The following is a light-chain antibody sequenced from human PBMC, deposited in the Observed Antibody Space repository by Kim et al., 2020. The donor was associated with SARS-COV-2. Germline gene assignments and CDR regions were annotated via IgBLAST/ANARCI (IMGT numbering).Light chain of an antibody. CDR1: SLRSYY. V-gene: IGLV3-19*01. J-gene: IGLJ2*01. CDR3: QSRDSGGNVV. Sequence: SSELTQDPTVSVALGQTVRITCQGDSLRSYYATWYQQKPRQAPVLVIYGRNNRPSGIPDRFFGSTSGNTASLTISGAQAEDEADFYCQSRDSGGNVVFGGGNQLTVL. CDR2: GRN.